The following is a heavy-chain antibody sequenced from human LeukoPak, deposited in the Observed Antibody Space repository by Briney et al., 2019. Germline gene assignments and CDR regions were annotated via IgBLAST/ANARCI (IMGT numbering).Heavy chain of an antibody. CDR3: ARGGRANVVVVAAKGFDY. D-gene: IGHD2-15*01. J-gene: IGHJ4*02. CDR2: IYYSGST. Sequence: SETLSLTSTVSGGSISSSSYYWGWILQPPGKGLEWIGSIYYSGSTNYNPSLKSRVTISVDTSKNQFSLKLSCVTAADTAVYYCARGGRANVVVVAAKGFDYWGQGTLVTVSS. CDR1: GGSISSSSYY. V-gene: IGHV4-39*07.